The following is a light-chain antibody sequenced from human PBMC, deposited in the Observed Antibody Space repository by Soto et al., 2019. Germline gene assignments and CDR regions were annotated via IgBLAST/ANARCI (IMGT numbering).Light chain of an antibody. Sequence: SYALTQPPSVSVAPGKTARITCGGNNIGSKSVHWYQQKPGQAPVLVIYYDSDRPSGIPERFSGSNSGNTATLTISRVEAGDEADYYCQVWDSSSDHPLVFGGGTQLTVL. V-gene: IGLV3-21*04. J-gene: IGLJ2*01. CDR2: YDS. CDR1: NIGSKS. CDR3: QVWDSSSDHPLV.